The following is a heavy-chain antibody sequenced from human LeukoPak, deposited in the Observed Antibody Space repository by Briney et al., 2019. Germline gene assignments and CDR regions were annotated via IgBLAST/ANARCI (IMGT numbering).Heavy chain of an antibody. J-gene: IGHJ4*02. CDR2: IYYSGTT. Sequence: PSETLSLTCTVSGGSISSSPYYWGWIRQPPGKGLEWIGSIYYSGTTNYNPSLKSRVTISVDTSKNQFSLKLSSVTAADTAVYYCAREGVSERYFDWLPIDYWGQGTLVTVSS. CDR3: AREGVSERYFDWLPIDY. D-gene: IGHD3-9*01. CDR1: GGSISSSPYY. V-gene: IGHV4-39*07.